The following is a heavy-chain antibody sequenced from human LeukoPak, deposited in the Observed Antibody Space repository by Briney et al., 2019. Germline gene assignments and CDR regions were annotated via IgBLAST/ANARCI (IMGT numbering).Heavy chain of an antibody. V-gene: IGHV3-23*01. CDR2: ISGSGGTI. CDR1: GFTFSNFA. Sequence: AGGSLRLSCLASGFTFSNFAMSWVRQAPGKGPEWIAAISGSGGTIYYGDSVRGRSTISRDTSRNTLYLQMESLRAEDMAVYYCAKAANDFWTGYYNFYFDSWGQGSLVTVSS. J-gene: IGHJ4*02. CDR3: AKAANDFWTGYYNFYFDS. D-gene: IGHD3/OR15-3a*01.